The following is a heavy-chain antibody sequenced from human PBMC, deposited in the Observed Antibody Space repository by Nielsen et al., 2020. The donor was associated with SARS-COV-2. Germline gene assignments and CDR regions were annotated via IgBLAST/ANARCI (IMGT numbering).Heavy chain of an antibody. CDR2: ISGSGGST. Sequence: GGSLRLSCAASGFTFSSYAMSWVRQAPGKGLEWVSAISGSGGSTYYADSVKGRFTISRDNSKNTLYLQMNSLRAEDTAVYYCAKVTAAGTGYYYYYYGMDVWGQGTTVTVSS. D-gene: IGHD6-13*01. V-gene: IGHV3-23*01. CDR3: AKVTAAGTGYYYYYYGMDV. J-gene: IGHJ6*02. CDR1: GFTFSSYA.